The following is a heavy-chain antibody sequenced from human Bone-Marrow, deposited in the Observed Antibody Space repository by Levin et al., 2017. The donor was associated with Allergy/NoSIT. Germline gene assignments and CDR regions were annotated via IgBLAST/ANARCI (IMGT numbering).Heavy chain of an antibody. CDR2: ITTNSGNT. D-gene: IGHD2-2*01. Sequence: GESLKISCKASGYTFTSYGIAWVRQAPGQRPEWMGWITTNSGNTKYAQKLQGRVTMTTETSSSTAYMELRSLRSDDTAVYYCARDPGVLPAATRSGAFDFWGQGTMVTVSS. V-gene: IGHV1-18*01. J-gene: IGHJ3*01. CDR1: GYTFTSYG. CDR3: ARDPGVLPAATRSGAFDF.